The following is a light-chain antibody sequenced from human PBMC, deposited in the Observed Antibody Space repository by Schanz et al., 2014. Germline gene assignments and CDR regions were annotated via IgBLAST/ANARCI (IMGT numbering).Light chain of an antibody. V-gene: IGLV2-23*02. J-gene: IGLJ3*02. CDR3: SSFTTTDTWV. CDR2: DVS. CDR1: SSDVGSYNL. Sequence: QSALTQPASVSGSPGQSVTISCTGTSSDVGSYNLVSWYQQHPGKAPKLMIYDVSSRPSGVSNRFSGSKSGNTASLTISGLQAEDEADYYCSSFTTTDTWVFGGGTKLTVL.